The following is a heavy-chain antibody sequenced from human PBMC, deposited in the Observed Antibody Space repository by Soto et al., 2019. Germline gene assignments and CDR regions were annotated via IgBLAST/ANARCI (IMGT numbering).Heavy chain of an antibody. D-gene: IGHD2-15*01. CDR2: IDASGGST. CDR3: AKCTVGTCYHFDY. V-gene: IGHV3-23*01. J-gene: IGHJ4*02. CDR1: GFTFSSYA. Sequence: EVQLLESGGGLVQPGGSLRLSCAASGFTFSSYARSWVRQAPGKGLEWVSLIDASGGSTYYPDSVKGRFTISRDNSKNTLYLQLNNLRAEDTAVFYCAKCTVGTCYHFDYWGQGALVTVSS.